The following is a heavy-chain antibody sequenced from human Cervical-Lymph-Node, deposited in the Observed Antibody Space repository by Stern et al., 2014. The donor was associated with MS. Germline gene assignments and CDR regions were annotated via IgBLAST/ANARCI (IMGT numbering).Heavy chain of an antibody. CDR1: GFTFSSYG. CDR2: IWYDGSNK. D-gene: IGHD3-9*01. J-gene: IGHJ4*02. CDR3: ARDGVGDVSYDILTGYSFDY. V-gene: IGHV3-33*01. Sequence: QVQLVQSGGGVVQPGRSLRLSCAASGFTFSSYGMHWVRQAPGKGLEWVAVIWYDGSNKYYADSVKGRFTISRDNSKNTLYLQMNSLRAEDTAVYYCARDGVGDVSYDILTGYSFDYWGQGTLVTVSS.